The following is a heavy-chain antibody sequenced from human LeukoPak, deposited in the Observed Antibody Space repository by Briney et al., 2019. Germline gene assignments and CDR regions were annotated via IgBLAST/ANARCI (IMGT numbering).Heavy chain of an antibody. CDR3: ARGAGAAGYYFDY. CDR2: ISSSSSYI. V-gene: IGHV3-21*01. Sequence: GGSLRLSCAASGFTFSSYSMNWVRQAPGKGLEWVSSISSSSSYIYYADSVKGRFTISRDNAKNSLYLQMNSLRAEDTAVYYCARGAGAAGYYFDYWGQGTLVTVSS. D-gene: IGHD6-13*01. CDR1: GFTFSSYS. J-gene: IGHJ4*02.